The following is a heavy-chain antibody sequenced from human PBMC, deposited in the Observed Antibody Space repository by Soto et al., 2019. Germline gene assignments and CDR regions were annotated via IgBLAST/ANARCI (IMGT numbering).Heavy chain of an antibody. CDR1: GYTCRSYG. V-gene: IGHV1-18*04. CDR2: ISVYNGNT. Sequence: QVQLLQSGSEVKKPGVSVKVSCKASGYTCRSYGGSWVRQAPGQGLECQRWISVYNGNTNYGQKVQGRVTMTTDTSTATAYMELDKLTSDATDVYYCARVGCYIWGFDFWGQGTLVTVSS. D-gene: IGHD2-15*01. J-gene: IGHJ4*02. CDR3: ARVGCYIWGFDF.